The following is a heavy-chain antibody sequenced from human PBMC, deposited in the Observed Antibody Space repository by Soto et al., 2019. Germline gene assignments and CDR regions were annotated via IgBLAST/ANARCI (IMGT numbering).Heavy chain of an antibody. V-gene: IGHV3-23*01. D-gene: IGHD2-15*01. J-gene: IGHJ2*01. CDR3: FQAEDGIRDTVPVSEFLLNRSSDL. Sequence: GKGQEWVGIISASGDTSYYADSVKGRFTISRDNSRNTLYLQMNSLRAEDAAAYFFFQAEDGIRDTVPVSEFLLNRSSDL. CDR2: ISASGDTS.